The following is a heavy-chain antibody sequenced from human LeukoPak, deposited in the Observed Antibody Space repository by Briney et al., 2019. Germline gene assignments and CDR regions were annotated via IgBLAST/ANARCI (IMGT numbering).Heavy chain of an antibody. J-gene: IGHJ4*02. V-gene: IGHV3-30-3*01. CDR3: ARGSYGFGY. CDR2: ISYDGSNK. CDR1: GFTFSSYA. Sequence: GRSLRLSCAASGFTFSSYAMHWVRQASGKGLEWVAVISYDGSNKYYADSVKGRFTISRDNSKNTLYLQMNSLRAEDTAVYYCARGSYGFGYWGQGTLVTVSS. D-gene: IGHD5-18*01.